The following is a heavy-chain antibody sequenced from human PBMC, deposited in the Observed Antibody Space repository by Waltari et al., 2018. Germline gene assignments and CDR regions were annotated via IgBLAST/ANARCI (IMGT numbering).Heavy chain of an antibody. D-gene: IGHD6-19*01. CDR2: ISGSGGST. CDR1: GFPFRSYA. Sequence: EVQLLESGGGLVQPGGSLRLSCAASGFPFRSYAMTWVRQAPGKGLEWVSAISGSGGSTYYADSVKGRFTISRDNSKNTLYLQMNSLRAEDTAVYYCAKDDYSSGWYPGYWGQGTLVTVSS. V-gene: IGHV3-23*01. CDR3: AKDDYSSGWYPGY. J-gene: IGHJ4*02.